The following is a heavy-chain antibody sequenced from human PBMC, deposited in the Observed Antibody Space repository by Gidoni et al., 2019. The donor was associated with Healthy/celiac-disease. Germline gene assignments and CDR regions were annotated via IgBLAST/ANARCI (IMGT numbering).Heavy chain of an antibody. Sequence: QVQLVESGGGVVQPGVSLRLSCAASGFTFSSYGTHWVRQAPGKGLEWVAVISYDGSNKYYADSVKGRFTISRDNSKNTLYLQMNSLRAEDTAVYYCAKEAAYYDFWSGYTQSYYFDYWGQGTLVTVSS. V-gene: IGHV3-30*18. J-gene: IGHJ4*02. D-gene: IGHD3-3*01. CDR3: AKEAAYYDFWSGYTQSYYFDY. CDR1: GFTFSSYG. CDR2: ISYDGSNK.